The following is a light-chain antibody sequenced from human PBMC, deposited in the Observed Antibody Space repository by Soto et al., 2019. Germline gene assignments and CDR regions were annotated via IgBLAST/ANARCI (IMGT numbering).Light chain of an antibody. CDR1: SSDVGGYNY. CDR3: SSYTGSSTPV. Sequence: QSVLTQPVSVSGSPGQSITISCTGTSSDVGGYNYVSWYQHHPGKAPKLMIYEVSNRPSGVSNRFSGSKSGNTASLTISGLQAEDEADYYCSSYTGSSTPVFGGGTQLTVL. V-gene: IGLV2-14*01. J-gene: IGLJ3*02. CDR2: EVS.